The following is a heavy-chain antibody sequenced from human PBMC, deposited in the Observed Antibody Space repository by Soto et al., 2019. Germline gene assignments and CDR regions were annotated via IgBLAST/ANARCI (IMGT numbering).Heavy chain of an antibody. CDR2: INAGNGNT. V-gene: IGHV1-3*01. J-gene: IGHJ4*02. D-gene: IGHD3-10*01. CDR3: ARVPRVLLWFGESEDY. Sequence: GASVKVSCKASGYTFTSYAMHWVRQAPGQRLEWMGWINAGNGNTKYSQKFQGRVTITRDTSASTAYMELSSLRSEDTAVYYCARVPRVLLWFGESEDYWGQGTLVTVSS. CDR1: GYTFTSYA.